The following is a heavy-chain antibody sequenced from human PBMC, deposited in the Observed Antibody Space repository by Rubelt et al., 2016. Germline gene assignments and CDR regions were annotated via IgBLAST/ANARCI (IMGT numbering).Heavy chain of an antibody. D-gene: IGHD3-16*01. J-gene: IGHJ4*02. V-gene: IGHV1-18*04. CDR3: ARDGGAGILTF. CDR1: GYGFTNYG. Sequence: QVQLVQSGAEVKKPGASVKVSCKASGYGFTNYGISWLRQAPGQGPEWMGWISANNRHTNNAQNFKGRVTLTTDTSTSPAYMELRSLRSDDTAVYYCARDGGAGILTFWGQGTLVTVSS. CDR2: ISANNRHT.